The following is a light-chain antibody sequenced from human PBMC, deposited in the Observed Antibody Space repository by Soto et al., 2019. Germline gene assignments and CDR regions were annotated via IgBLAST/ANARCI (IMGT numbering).Light chain of an antibody. Sequence: QSALTQPPSASGSPGQSVTISCTGTSSDIGGYNYVSWYQQHPGKAPQLMIYEVVKRPSGVPDRFSGSKSGNTASLTVSVRQAEDEADYYCSSYAGTDNLVFGGGTKLTVL. CDR2: EVV. V-gene: IGLV2-8*01. CDR3: SSYAGTDNLV. J-gene: IGLJ2*01. CDR1: SSDIGGYNY.